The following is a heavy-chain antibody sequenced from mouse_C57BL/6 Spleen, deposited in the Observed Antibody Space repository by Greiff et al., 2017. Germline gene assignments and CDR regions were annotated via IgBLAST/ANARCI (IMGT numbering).Heavy chain of an antibody. CDR3: AKNYGYDDYAMDY. CDR2: IWSGGST. CDR1: GFSLTSYG. V-gene: IGHV2-2*01. Sequence: QVQLKESGPGLVQPSQCLSITCTVSGFSLTSYGVHWVRQSPGQGLEWLGVIWSGGSTDYNAAFISRLSISKDNSKYQVFFKMNSLQADDTAIYYCAKNYGYDDYAMDYGGKGTSVTVSS. J-gene: IGHJ4*01. D-gene: IGHD2-2*01.